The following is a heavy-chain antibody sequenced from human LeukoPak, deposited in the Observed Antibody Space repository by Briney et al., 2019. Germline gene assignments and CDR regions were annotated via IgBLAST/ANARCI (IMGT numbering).Heavy chain of an antibody. Sequence: GGSLRLSCATSKFTFEDYVMSWVRQGPGKGLEWVSGINWNGGSTDYADSVKGRFTISRDNAKKFLYLQMNSLRAEDTALYHCARGGGYCRGGSCYQPLALWGRGTLVTVSS. CDR1: KFTFEDYV. CDR3: ARGGGYCRGGSCYQPLAL. V-gene: IGHV3-20*01. J-gene: IGHJ2*01. D-gene: IGHD2-15*01. CDR2: INWNGGST.